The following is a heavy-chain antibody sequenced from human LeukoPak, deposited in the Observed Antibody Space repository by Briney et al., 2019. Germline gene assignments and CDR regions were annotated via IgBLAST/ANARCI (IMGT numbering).Heavy chain of an antibody. D-gene: IGHD4-17*01. CDR2: ISSSSSYI. Sequence: GGSLRLPCAASGFTFSSYSMNWVRQAPGKGLEWVSSISSSSSYIYYADSVKGRFTISRDNAKNSLYLQMNSLRAEDTDVYYCARERGGYGDYVLGDFDYWGQGTLVTVSS. CDR1: GFTFSSYS. CDR3: ARERGGYGDYVLGDFDY. V-gene: IGHV3-21*01. J-gene: IGHJ4*02.